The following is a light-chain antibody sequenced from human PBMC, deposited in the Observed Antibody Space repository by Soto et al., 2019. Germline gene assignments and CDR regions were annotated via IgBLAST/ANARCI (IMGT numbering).Light chain of an antibody. Sequence: DIQMTQSPSSVSASVGDRLNITCRASQGITNWLAWYQQKPGKDPKLLIYLASSLQSGVSSRLSGSGSGTDFTLTINSLQPEDFETYFCQQGYSFPYTFGQGTKVDIK. CDR1: QGITNW. J-gene: IGKJ2*01. CDR3: QQGYSFPYT. CDR2: LAS. V-gene: IGKV1-12*01.